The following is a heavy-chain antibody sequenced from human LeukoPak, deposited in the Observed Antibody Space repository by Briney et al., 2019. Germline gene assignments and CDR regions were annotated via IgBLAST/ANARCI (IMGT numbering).Heavy chain of an antibody. CDR1: GFTFTSSA. D-gene: IGHD2-2*01. CDR2: IVVGSGNT. Sequence: ASVKVSCKASGFTFTSSAMQWVRQARGQRLEWIGWIVVGSGNTNYAQKFQERVTITRDMSTSTAYMELSSLRSEGTAVYYCAAGTRKYYYYYGMDVWGQGTTVTVSS. J-gene: IGHJ6*02. V-gene: IGHV1-58*02. CDR3: AAGTRKYYYYYGMDV.